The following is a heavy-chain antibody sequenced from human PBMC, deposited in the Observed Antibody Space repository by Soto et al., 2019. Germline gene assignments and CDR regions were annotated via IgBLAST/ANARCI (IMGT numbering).Heavy chain of an antibody. CDR1: GYIFTGEY. CDR3: ARNNYYDSSDY. D-gene: IGHD3-22*01. J-gene: IGHJ4*02. CDR2: LNPNSGGT. Sequence: ASVKVSCKASGYIFTGEYMHWVRQAPGQGLEWMGWLNPNSGGTQYAQKFQGRVTLTRDTSISTAYMELSGLTSDDTAVYYCARNNYYDSSDYWCQGTLVTVSS. V-gene: IGHV1-2*02.